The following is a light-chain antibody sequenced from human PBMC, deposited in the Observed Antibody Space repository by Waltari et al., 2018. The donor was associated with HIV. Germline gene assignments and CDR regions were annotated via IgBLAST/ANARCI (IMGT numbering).Light chain of an antibody. CDR2: KDN. CDR1: ALPKQY. Sequence: SYELTQPPSVSVSPGQTARITCSGDALPKQYAYWYQQKPGQAPLLVIYKDNERPSGIPERSSGSSSGTTVTLTISGVHTEDEADYYCQSADSTGSYPDVFGTGTKVTVL. V-gene: IGLV3-25*03. CDR3: QSADSTGSYPDV. J-gene: IGLJ1*01.